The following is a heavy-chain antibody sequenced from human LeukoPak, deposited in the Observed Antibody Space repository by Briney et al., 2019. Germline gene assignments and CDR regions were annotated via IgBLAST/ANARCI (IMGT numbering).Heavy chain of an antibody. V-gene: IGHV3-30*02. D-gene: IGHD2-2*02. CDR1: GFTVSIYG. CDR2: IRYDGSNK. CDR3: AKDCSSTTCYSN. J-gene: IGHJ4*02. Sequence: PGGSLRLACAAAGFTVSIYGMHWVRQAPGRGLEWVAFIRYDGSNKYYADSVKGRFTISRDNSKNTLYLQMNSLSAEDTAVYYCAKDCSSTTCYSNWGQGSLVTVSS.